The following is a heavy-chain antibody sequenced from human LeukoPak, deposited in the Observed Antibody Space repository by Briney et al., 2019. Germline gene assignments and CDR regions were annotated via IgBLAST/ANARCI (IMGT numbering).Heavy chain of an antibody. J-gene: IGHJ4*02. CDR2: ISSSGSTI. Sequence: GGSLRPSCAASGFTFSSYEMNWVRQAPGKGLEWVSYISSSGSTIYYADSVKGRFTISRDNAKNSLYLQMNSLRAEDTAVYYCARSAAGDLGNPGEISEFDYWGQGTLVTVSS. CDR3: ARSAAGDLGNPGEISEFDY. D-gene: IGHD6-13*01. CDR1: GFTFSSYE. V-gene: IGHV3-48*03.